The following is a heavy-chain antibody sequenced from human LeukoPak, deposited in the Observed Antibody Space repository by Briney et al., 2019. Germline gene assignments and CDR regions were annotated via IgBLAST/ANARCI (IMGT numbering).Heavy chain of an antibody. D-gene: IGHD2-21*01. CDR2: ITWNSGTI. CDR3: VKGDRGHSVPDY. CDR1: GFTVITND. Sequence: PGGSLRLSCAASGFTVITNDMTWVRQAPGKGLEWVSGITWNSGTIGYADSVKGRFTISRDNAKNSLYLQMNSLRAEDTALYYCVKGDRGHSVPDYWGQGTPVTVSS. J-gene: IGHJ4*02. V-gene: IGHV3-9*01.